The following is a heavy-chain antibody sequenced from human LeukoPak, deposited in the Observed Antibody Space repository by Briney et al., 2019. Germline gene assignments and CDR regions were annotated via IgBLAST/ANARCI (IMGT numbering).Heavy chain of an antibody. V-gene: IGHV1-69*04. CDR1: GGTFSSYA. D-gene: IGHD6-13*01. Sequence: AASVTVSCKASGGTFSSYAISWVRQAPGQGLEWMGRIIPILGIANYAQKFQGRVTMTTDTSTSTAYMELRSLRSDDTAVYYCARVAAAGTPTPADYWGQGTLVTVSS. CDR2: IIPILGIA. J-gene: IGHJ4*02. CDR3: ARVAAAGTPTPADY.